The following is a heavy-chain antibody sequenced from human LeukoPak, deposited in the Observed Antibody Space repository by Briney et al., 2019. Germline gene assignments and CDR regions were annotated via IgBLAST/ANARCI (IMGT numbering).Heavy chain of an antibody. D-gene: IGHD6-19*01. V-gene: IGHV1-18*01. Sequence: ASVKVSCKASGYTFTSYGISWVRQAPGQGLEWMGWISAYNGNTNYAQKLQGRVTMTTDTSTSTAYMELRSLRSDDTAVYYCARTKGSSGWYFAMAYFEYWGQGTLVTVSS. CDR1: GYTFTSYG. CDR3: ARTKGSSGWYFAMAYFEY. J-gene: IGHJ4*02. CDR2: ISAYNGNT.